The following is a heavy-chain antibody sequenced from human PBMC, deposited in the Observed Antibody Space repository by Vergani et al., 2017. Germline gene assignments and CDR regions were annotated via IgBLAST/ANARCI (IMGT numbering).Heavy chain of an antibody. J-gene: IGHJ6*02. V-gene: IGHV1-46*01. CDR1: GGTFTSYY. Sequence: QVQLVQSGAEVKKPGSSVKVSCKASGGTFTSYYMHWVRQAPGQGLEWMGIINPSGGSTSYAQKFQGRVTMTRDTSTSTVYMELSSLRSEDTAVYYCARAPGRRLFRPHSDYGMDVWGQGTTVTVSS. CDR2: INPSGGST. D-gene: IGHD1-26*01. CDR3: ARAPGRRLFRPHSDYGMDV.